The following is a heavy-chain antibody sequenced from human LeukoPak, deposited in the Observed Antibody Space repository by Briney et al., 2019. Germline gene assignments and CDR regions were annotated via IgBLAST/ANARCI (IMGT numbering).Heavy chain of an antibody. D-gene: IGHD3-22*01. CDR1: GFTFSSYA. Sequence: PGGSLRLSCAASGFTFSSYAMHWVRQAPGKGLEWVAVISYDGSNKYYADSVKGRFTISRDNSKNTLYLQMNSLRAEDTAVYYCARATYYYDSCGYSLGYWGQGTLVTVSS. V-gene: IGHV3-30-3*01. J-gene: IGHJ4*02. CDR3: ARATYYYDSCGYSLGY. CDR2: ISYDGSNK.